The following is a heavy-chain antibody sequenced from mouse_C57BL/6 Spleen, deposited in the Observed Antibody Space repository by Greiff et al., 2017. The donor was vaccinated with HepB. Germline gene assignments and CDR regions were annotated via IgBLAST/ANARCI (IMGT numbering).Heavy chain of an antibody. V-gene: IGHV14-4*01. D-gene: IGHD1-1*01. Sequence: EVQLQQSGAELVRPGASVKLSCTASGFNIKDDYMHWVKQRPEQGLEWIGWIDPENGDTEYASKFQSKATITADTSSTTAYLQLSSLPSEDTAVYYCTLYGSSYYFDYWGQGTTLTVSS. CDR1: GFNIKDDY. J-gene: IGHJ2*01. CDR2: IDPENGDT. CDR3: TLYGSSYYFDY.